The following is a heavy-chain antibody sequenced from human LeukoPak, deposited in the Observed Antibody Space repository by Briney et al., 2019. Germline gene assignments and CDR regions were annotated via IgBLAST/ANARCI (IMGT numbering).Heavy chain of an antibody. J-gene: IGHJ4*02. Sequence: GGSLRLSCTASGFTFGDYAMSWVRQAPGKGLEWVSVIYSGGSTYYADSVKGRFTISRDNSKNTLYLQMNSLRAEDTAVYYCARGYYDSSGYRDYWGQGTLVTVSS. CDR2: IYSGGST. CDR3: ARGYYDSSGYRDY. D-gene: IGHD3-22*01. CDR1: GFTFGDYA. V-gene: IGHV3-66*01.